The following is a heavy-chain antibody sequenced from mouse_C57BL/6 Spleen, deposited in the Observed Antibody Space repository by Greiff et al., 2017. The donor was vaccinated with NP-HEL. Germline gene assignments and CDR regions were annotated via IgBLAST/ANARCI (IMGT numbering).Heavy chain of an antibody. D-gene: IGHD1-1*01. Sequence: EVQLQQSGPELVKPGASVKISCKASGYTFTDYYMNWVKQSHGKSLEWIGDINPNNGGTSYNQKFKGKATLTVDKSSSTAYMELRSLTSEDSAVYYCAEGHYGSRYFDVWGTGTTVTVSP. V-gene: IGHV1-26*01. J-gene: IGHJ1*03. CDR2: INPNNGGT. CDR1: GYTFTDYY. CDR3: AEGHYGSRYFDV.